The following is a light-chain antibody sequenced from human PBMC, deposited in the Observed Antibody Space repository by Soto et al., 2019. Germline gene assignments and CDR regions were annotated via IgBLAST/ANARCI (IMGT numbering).Light chain of an antibody. V-gene: IGKV1-39*01. CDR3: FLVYSMYT. Sequence: DIQMTQSPSSLSASVGDRVTITCRASQSISSYLNWYQQKPGKAPKLLIYAASSLQSGVPSRFTGSASGSGITRTICILPADDDVTYDCFLVYSMYTFGLGTKLEIK. J-gene: IGKJ2*01. CDR2: AAS. CDR1: QSISSY.